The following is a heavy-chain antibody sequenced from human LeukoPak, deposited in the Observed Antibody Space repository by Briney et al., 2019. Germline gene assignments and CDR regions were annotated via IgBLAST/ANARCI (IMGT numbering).Heavy chain of an antibody. V-gene: IGHV3-48*01. CDR2: ISSSSSTI. J-gene: IGHJ4*02. CDR3: ARTGIMDYGDYWVRIRFDY. Sequence: GGSLRLSCEASGITFSRYSMNWVRQAPGKGLEWVSHISSSSSTIYYADSVKGRFTISRDNAKNSLYLQMNSLRAEDTAVYSCARTGIMDYGDYWVRIRFDYWGQGTLVTVSS. D-gene: IGHD4-17*01. CDR1: GITFSRYS.